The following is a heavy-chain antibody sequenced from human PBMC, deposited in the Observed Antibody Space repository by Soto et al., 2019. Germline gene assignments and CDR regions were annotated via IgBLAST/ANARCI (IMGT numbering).Heavy chain of an antibody. CDR2: INPSRGST. J-gene: IGHJ6*02. Sequence: ASVKVSCKASGYTFTSYYMHWVRQAPGQGLEWMGIINPSRGSTSYAQKFQGRVTMTRDTSTSTLYMELSSLRSEDTAVYYCARTPPDVRGGMDVWGQGTTVTVSS. CDR3: ARTPPDVRGGMDV. V-gene: IGHV1-46*01. CDR1: GYTFTSYY.